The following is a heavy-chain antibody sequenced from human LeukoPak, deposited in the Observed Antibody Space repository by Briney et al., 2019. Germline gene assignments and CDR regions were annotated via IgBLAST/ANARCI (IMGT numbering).Heavy chain of an antibody. CDR2: IYYSGST. D-gene: IGHD2-15*01. V-gene: IGHV4-59*12. J-gene: IGHJ5*02. Sequence: SETLSLTCTVSGGSISSYYGSWIRQPPGRGLEWIGYIYYSGSTNYNPSLKSRVTISVDTSKNQFSLKLSSVTAADTAVYYCARAIIVADPRGWFDPWGQGTLVTV. CDR1: GGSISSYY. CDR3: ARAIIVADPRGWFDP.